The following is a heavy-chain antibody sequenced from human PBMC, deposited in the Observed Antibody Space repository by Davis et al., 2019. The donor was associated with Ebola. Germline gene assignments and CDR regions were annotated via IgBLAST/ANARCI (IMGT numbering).Heavy chain of an antibody. V-gene: IGHV6-1*01. J-gene: IGHJ4*02. Sequence: HSQTLSLTCAISGDSVSSVAWNWIRQSPSRGLEWLGRTYYNSKWYNDYAVPVKSRITISPDTSKNQFSLQLNSVTPEDTAVYYCTRGWLRSKFDYWGRGTLVTVSS. CDR3: TRGWLRSKFDY. CDR1: GDSVSSVA. D-gene: IGHD5-12*01. CDR2: TYYNSKWYN.